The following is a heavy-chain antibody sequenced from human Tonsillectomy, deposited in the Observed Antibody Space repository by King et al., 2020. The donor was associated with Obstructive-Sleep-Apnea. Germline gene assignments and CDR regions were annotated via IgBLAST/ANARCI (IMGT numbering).Heavy chain of an antibody. D-gene: IGHD6-13*01. CDR2: INPNSGGT. V-gene: IGHV1-2*02. Sequence: VQLVESGAEVKKPGASVKVSCKASGYTFTAYYMHWVRQAPGQGLEWMGWINPNSGGTNYAQNFQGRVTMNRDTSSSTAYMELSGLRSDDTAVYYCATDAAAELHRRSNYFDYWGQGTLVTVSS. CDR3: ATDAAAELHRRSNYFDY. J-gene: IGHJ4*02. CDR1: GYTFTAYY.